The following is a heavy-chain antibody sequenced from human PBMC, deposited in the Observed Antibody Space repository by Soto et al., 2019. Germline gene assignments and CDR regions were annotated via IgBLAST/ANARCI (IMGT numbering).Heavy chain of an antibody. J-gene: IGHJ5*02. Sequence: EVQLVESGGGLVQPGRSLRLSCAASGFTFDDYAMHWVRQAPGKGLEWVSGISWNSGSIGYADSVKGRFTISRDNAKNSLYLQMNSLRAEDTALYYCAKGGVFWSRYYTGWFDPWGQGTLVTVSS. D-gene: IGHD3-3*01. CDR3: AKGGVFWSRYYTGWFDP. CDR1: GFTFDDYA. V-gene: IGHV3-9*01. CDR2: ISWNSGSI.